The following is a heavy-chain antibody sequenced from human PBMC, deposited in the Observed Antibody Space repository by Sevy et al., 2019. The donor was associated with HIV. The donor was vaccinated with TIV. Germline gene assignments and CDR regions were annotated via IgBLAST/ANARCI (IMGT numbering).Heavy chain of an antibody. CDR3: AREGRGGFGYGMDV. D-gene: IGHD5-12*01. J-gene: IGHJ6*02. Sequence: ASVKVSCKASGGTFSSYAISWVRQAPGQGLEWMGGIIPIFGTANYAQKFQGRVTITADESTSTAYMELSSLGSEDTAVYYCAREGRGGFGYGMDVWGQGTTVTVSS. CDR2: IIPIFGTA. V-gene: IGHV1-69*13. CDR1: GGTFSSYA.